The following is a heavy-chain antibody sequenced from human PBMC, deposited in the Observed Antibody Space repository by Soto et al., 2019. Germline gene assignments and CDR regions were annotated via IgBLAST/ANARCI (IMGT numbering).Heavy chain of an antibody. Sequence: QVQLVQSGAEVKKPGASVKVSCKASGYTFTNNAIHWVRQAPGQRLEWLGWITPGNGDTKYSQNFQGRVTITRDTSATSAYMELSRLRSEDTAVYYCARGIAFLGVTNLGWDFDLWGRGTQVTVSS. CDR2: ITPGNGDT. V-gene: IGHV1-3*01. J-gene: IGHJ2*01. D-gene: IGHD3-3*01. CDR3: ARGIAFLGVTNLGWDFDL. CDR1: GYTFTNNA.